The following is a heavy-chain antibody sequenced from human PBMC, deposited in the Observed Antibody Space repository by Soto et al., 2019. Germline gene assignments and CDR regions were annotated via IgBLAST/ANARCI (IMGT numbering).Heavy chain of an antibody. CDR1: GFSLNTFGVG. D-gene: IGHD4-17*01. V-gene: IGHV2-5*02. J-gene: IGHJ4*02. CDR2: IYWDDDE. CDR3: SHTTTVTTRDY. Sequence: QITLKESGPALVKPTQTLTLTCTFSGFSLNTFGVGVAWIRQPPVKALECLAIIYWDDDERYSPSLRSRLTITKDTSKNQVVLTMTNLDPVDTATYFCSHTTTVTTRDYLGQGTLGTVSS.